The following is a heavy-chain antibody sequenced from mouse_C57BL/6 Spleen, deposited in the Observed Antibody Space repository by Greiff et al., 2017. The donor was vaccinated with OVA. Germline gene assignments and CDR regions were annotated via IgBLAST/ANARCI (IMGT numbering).Heavy chain of an antibody. CDR1: GYTFTDYE. V-gene: IGHV1-15*01. CDR2: IDPDTGGT. D-gene: IGHD3-2*02. CDR3: TRERLSLFAY. J-gene: IGHJ3*01. Sequence: QVQLQQSGAELARPGASVTLSCKASGYTFTDYEMHWVKQTPVHGLEWIGAIDPDTGGTAYNQKFKGKAILTADKSSSTAYMELRSLTSEDSAVYYCTRERLSLFAYWGQGTLVTVSA.